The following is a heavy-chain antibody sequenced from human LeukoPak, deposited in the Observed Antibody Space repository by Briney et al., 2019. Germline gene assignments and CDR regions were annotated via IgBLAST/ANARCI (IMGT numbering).Heavy chain of an antibody. CDR1: GGSCSGYY. J-gene: IGHJ4*02. Sequence: SETLSLTCAVYGGSCSGYYWSWIRQPPGKGLEWIREINHSGSTNYNPSLKSRGTISIDTSKNQFSLKLSSVTAADTAVYYCARETDYDFWSGYAFGYWGQGTLVTVSS. CDR2: INHSGST. V-gene: IGHV4-34*01. CDR3: ARETDYDFWSGYAFGY. D-gene: IGHD3-3*01.